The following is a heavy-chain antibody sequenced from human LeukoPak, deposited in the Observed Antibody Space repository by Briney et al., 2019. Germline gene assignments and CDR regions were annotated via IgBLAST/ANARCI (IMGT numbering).Heavy chain of an antibody. CDR2: INCNSGDA. CDR1: GYTSTEHY. CDR3: ARSAGHCSNGVCFTDYYMDV. D-gene: IGHD2-8*01. J-gene: IGHJ6*03. V-gene: IGHV1-2*02. Sequence: ASVQVSCKASGYTSTEHYLYWVRQAPGQGLEWVGRINCNSGDANSAQKFQGRVTMTRDTSVSTAYVDLSSVTSDDTAVYFCARSAGHCSNGVCFTDYYMDVWGRGTTVTVSS.